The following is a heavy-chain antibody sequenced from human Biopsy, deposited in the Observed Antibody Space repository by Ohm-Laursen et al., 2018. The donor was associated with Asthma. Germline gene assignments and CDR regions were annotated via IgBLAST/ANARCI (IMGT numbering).Heavy chain of an antibody. D-gene: IGHD1-14*01. CDR2: IKHDGTEK. Sequence: SLRLSCAASGFTFSHYNMNWVRQVPGKGLEWVANIKHDGTEKNHVDSLKGRFTISRDNAKNSLYLQMNSLRAEDTAVYYCARDGPELPTELDYWGPGTLVAVSS. J-gene: IGHJ4*02. V-gene: IGHV3-7*01. CDR3: ARDGPELPTELDY. CDR1: GFTFSHYN.